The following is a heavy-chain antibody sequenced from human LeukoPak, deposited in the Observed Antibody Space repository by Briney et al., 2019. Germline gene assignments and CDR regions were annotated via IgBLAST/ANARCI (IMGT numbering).Heavy chain of an antibody. CDR2: IYYSGST. CDR1: GFTFSSYT. Sequence: LRLSCAASGFTFSSYTMSWVRQPPGKGLEWIGYIYYSGSTYYNPSLKSRVTISVDTSKNQFSLKLSSVTAADTAVYYCARAGRIWYFDLWGRGTLVTVSS. V-gene: IGHV4-30-4*01. CDR3: ARAGRIWYFDL. D-gene: IGHD2-15*01. J-gene: IGHJ2*01.